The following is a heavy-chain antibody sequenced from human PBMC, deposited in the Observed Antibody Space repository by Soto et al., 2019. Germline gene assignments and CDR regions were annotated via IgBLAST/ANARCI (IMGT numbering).Heavy chain of an antibody. Sequence: XTLSLPCTVAGGSLRGYYWSWVRQPAGKGLEWVGRIYSDGTTNYIPSLKSRVTMSLDTSKDQFSLHLNSVTADDTAVYYCSRVGCSNSKCYTRGMDVWGPGTTVTVS. J-gene: IGHJ6*02. CDR1: GGSLRGYY. CDR2: IYSDGTT. D-gene: IGHD2-2*01. CDR3: SRVGCSNSKCYTRGMDV. V-gene: IGHV4-4*07.